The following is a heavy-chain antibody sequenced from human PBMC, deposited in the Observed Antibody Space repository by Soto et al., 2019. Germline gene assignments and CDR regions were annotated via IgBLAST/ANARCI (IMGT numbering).Heavy chain of an antibody. J-gene: IGHJ4*02. Sequence: EVQLVESGGGLVKPGGSLRLSCAAAEFTLRSAWMIWVRQVPGKGLEWVAGIKGKMDGGTTDYAEPVRGRFTISRDDSKNTLYLQMDSLQIEDTAVYYCTTSDYVSASERIRWAYWCQGALVTVSS. CDR1: EFTLRSAW. V-gene: IGHV3-15*01. CDR2: IKGKMDGGTT. CDR3: TTSDYVSASERIRWAY. D-gene: IGHD3-16*01.